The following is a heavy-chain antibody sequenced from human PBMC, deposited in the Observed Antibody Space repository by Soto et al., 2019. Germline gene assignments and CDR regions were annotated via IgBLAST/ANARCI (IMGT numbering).Heavy chain of an antibody. V-gene: IGHV3-23*01. CDR1: GFIFENFG. CDR2: ISGSGFKK. J-gene: IGHJ5*02. CDR3: AKNQGVELVPLATVDWFDP. D-gene: IGHD1-26*01. Sequence: GGALRLSCAASGFIFENFGMSWVRQAPGKGLERISSISGSGFKKYYADSVKGRFTISRDNSKSTVYLELNNLSAEDTAVYHCAKNQGVELVPLATVDWFDPWGQGSVVTVSS.